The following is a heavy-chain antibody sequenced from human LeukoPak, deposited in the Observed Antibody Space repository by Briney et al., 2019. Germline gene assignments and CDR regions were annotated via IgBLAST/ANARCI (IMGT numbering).Heavy chain of an antibody. J-gene: IGHJ5*01. Sequence: ASVKVSCKASGYTFTSYYMHWVRQAPGQGLEWMGWISPNSGGTNYAHKFQGRVTMTRDTSITTAYMELSRLRSEDTAVYYCASTVSRNWYDGWFDSWGQGTLVTVSS. D-gene: IGHD6-13*01. CDR2: ISPNSGGT. CDR3: ASTVSRNWYDGWFDS. V-gene: IGHV1-2*02. CDR1: GYTFTSYY.